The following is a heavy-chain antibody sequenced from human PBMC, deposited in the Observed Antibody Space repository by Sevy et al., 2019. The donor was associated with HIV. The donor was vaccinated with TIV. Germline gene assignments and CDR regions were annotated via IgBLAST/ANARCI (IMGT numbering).Heavy chain of an antibody. J-gene: IGHJ4*02. CDR3: ARADYCSVTSCSSYSDY. CDR1: GYTFTSYG. D-gene: IGHD2-2*01. CDR2: ISAYNGNT. Sequence: ASVKVSCKASGYTFTSYGISWVRQAPGQGLEWMGWISAYNGNTNYAQKLQGRVTMTTDTSTTTAYMELRSLRSDDTAVYYCARADYCSVTSCSSYSDYWGQGTLVTVSS. V-gene: IGHV1-18*01.